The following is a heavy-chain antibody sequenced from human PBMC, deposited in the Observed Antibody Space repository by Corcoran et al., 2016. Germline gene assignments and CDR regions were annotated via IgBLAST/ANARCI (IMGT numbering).Heavy chain of an antibody. V-gene: IGHV1-18*01. D-gene: IGHD3-10*01. CDR3: ARDQAFGIIDY. CDR2: SSAYNGNT. J-gene: IGHJ4*02. Sequence: QVQLVQSGAEVKKPGASVKVSCKASGYTFTSYGISWVRQAPGQGLEWRGWSSAYNGNTNYAQKLQGRVTMTTDTSPSTSYMELRSLRSDDPAVYYCARDQAFGIIDYWGQGTLVTVSS. CDR1: GYTFTSYG.